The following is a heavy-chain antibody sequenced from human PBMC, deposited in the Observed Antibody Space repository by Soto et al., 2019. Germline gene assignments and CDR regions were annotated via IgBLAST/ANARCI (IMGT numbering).Heavy chain of an antibody. V-gene: IGHV4-39*01. Sequence: QLQLQESGPGLVKPSETLSLTCTVSGVSISSSSYYWGWIRQPPGKGLEWIGSIYYSGSTYYNPSLKSRVTISVDTSKNQFCLKLSSVTAADTAVYYCARQGYCSGGSCYGYWGQGTLVTVSS. CDR1: GVSISSSSYY. J-gene: IGHJ4*02. CDR2: IYYSGST. D-gene: IGHD2-15*01. CDR3: ARQGYCSGGSCYGY.